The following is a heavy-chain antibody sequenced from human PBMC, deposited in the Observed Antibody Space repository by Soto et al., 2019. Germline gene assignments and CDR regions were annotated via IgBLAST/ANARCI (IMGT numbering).Heavy chain of an antibody. CDR3: ARGGEGYYYYYMDV. Sequence: ASVKVSCKASGYTFTGYYMHWVRQAPGQGLEWMGRINPNSGGTNYAQKFQGRVTMTRDTSTSTVYMELSSLRSEDTAVYYCARGGEGYYYYYMDVWGKGTTVTVSS. J-gene: IGHJ6*03. D-gene: IGHD4-17*01. CDR2: INPNSGGT. V-gene: IGHV1-46*03. CDR1: GYTFTGYY.